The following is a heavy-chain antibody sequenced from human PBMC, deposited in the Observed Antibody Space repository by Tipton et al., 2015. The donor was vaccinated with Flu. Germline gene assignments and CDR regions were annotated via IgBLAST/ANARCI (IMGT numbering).Heavy chain of an antibody. CDR1: GDSIGSPYL. D-gene: IGHD6-19*01. CDR2: VHQAGST. V-gene: IGHV4-38-2*01. J-gene: IGHJ2*01. Sequence: TLSLTCSVSGDSIGSPYLWGWIRQPPGKGLEWIGNVHQAGSTYYNPSLTSRVTISVDRPKNQFSLRLTSVTAADTAVYYCARPGYSSGPQIYWYFDLWGRGTLVTVSS. CDR3: ARPGYSSGPQIYWYFDL.